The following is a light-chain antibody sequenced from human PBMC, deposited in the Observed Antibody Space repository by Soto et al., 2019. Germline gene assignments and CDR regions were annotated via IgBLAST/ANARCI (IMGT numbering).Light chain of an antibody. Sequence: QSVLTQPASVSGSPGQSITISCTGTSSDVGGYNYVSWYQQHPGKAPKLMIYEVSNRPSGVSNRFSGSKSGNTASLTISGLQAEDEADYYCNSYTGSSTWVFGGGTKLTVL. CDR2: EVS. J-gene: IGLJ3*02. CDR1: SSDVGGYNY. V-gene: IGLV2-14*01. CDR3: NSYTGSSTWV.